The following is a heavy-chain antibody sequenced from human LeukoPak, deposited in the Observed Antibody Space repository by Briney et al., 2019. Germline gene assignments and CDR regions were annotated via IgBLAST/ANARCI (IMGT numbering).Heavy chain of an antibody. Sequence: ASVKVSCKAPGYTFTAQYMHWVRQAPGQGLEWMAWIDPKSGDTSYAQKFQDRVTMTRDTSISTAYMDLSRLTSDDTAVYYCARTISGYPPLDLWGQGTMVTVSS. J-gene: IGHJ3*01. V-gene: IGHV1-2*02. CDR3: ARTISGYPPLDL. CDR1: GYTFTAQY. D-gene: IGHD5-12*01. CDR2: IDPKSGDT.